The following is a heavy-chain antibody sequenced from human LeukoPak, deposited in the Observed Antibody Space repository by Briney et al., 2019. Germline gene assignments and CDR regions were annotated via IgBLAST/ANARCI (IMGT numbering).Heavy chain of an antibody. CDR2: IYYSGST. CDR1: GGPISSSSYY. Sequence: PSETLSLTCTVSGGPISSSSYYWGWIRQPPGKGLEWIGSIYYSGSTYYNPSLKSRVTISVDTSKNQFSLKLSSVTAADTAVYYCATGYSGSPDGIFRNAFDIWGQGTMVTVSS. V-gene: IGHV4-39*01. D-gene: IGHD1-26*01. CDR3: ATGYSGSPDGIFRNAFDI. J-gene: IGHJ3*02.